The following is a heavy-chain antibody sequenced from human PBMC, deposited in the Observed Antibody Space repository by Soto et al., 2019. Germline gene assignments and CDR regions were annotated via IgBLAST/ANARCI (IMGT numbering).Heavy chain of an antibody. CDR1: GYPVTAYY. Sequence: QLHLVQSGAVVKKPGASVTVSCSASGYPVTAYYMHWVRQAPGRGLEWMGGINPATGAAKYTQTFQGRVTMTRDTSTGTVFMGLSGLTSWDPAGFYCARGGGVGVAGSAAFDMWGQGTLVTVSS. D-gene: IGHD3-3*01. J-gene: IGHJ3*02. V-gene: IGHV1-2*02. CDR2: INPATGAA. CDR3: ARGGGVGVAGSAAFDM.